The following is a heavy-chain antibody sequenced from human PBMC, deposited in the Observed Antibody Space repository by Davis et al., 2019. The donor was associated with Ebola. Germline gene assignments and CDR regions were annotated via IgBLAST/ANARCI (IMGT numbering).Heavy chain of an antibody. Sequence: ASVKVSCKASGYTFTGYYMHWVRQAPGQGLEWMGWINPNSGGTNYAQKFQGRVTMTRDTSTSTAYMELRSLRSDDTAVYYCARDRFATPRTYSSGWYPFDYWGQGTLVTVSS. V-gene: IGHV1-2*02. CDR2: INPNSGGT. J-gene: IGHJ4*02. CDR3: ARDRFATPRTYSSGWYPFDY. CDR1: GYTFTGYY. D-gene: IGHD6-19*01.